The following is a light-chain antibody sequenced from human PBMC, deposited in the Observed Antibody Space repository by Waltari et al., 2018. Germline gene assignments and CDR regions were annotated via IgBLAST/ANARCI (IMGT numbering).Light chain of an antibody. Sequence: DIVLPLSPGTLSLSPGHTAILSCRASQSVSKYLAWYQQKPGQAPRLLIFGASSRATGIPDRFSGSGSGTDLSLTISRVEPEDFAVYYCQQYVSLPATFGQGTKVEIE. V-gene: IGKV3-20*01. J-gene: IGKJ1*01. CDR3: QQYVSLPAT. CDR2: GAS. CDR1: QSVSKY.